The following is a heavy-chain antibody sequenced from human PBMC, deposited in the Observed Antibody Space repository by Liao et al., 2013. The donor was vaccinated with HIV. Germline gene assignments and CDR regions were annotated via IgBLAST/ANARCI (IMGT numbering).Heavy chain of an antibody. CDR1: GGSISSGSYY. V-gene: IGHV4-39*07. CDR3: ARGGKGYSSGWYSWFDP. J-gene: IGHJ5*02. Sequence: QVQLQESGPGLVKPSQTLSLTCTVSGGSISSGSYYWSWIRQPPGKGLEWIGEINHSGSTNYNPSLKSRVTISVDTSKNQFSLKLSSVTAADTAVYYCARGGKGYSSGWYSWFDPWGQGTLVTVSS. D-gene: IGHD6-19*01. CDR2: INHSGST.